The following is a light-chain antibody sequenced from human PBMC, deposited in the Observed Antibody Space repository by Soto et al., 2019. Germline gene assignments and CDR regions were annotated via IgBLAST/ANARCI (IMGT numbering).Light chain of an antibody. CDR3: SSYAGSNNYV. CDR2: EVS. Sequence: QAVVTQPPSASGSPGQSVTISCTGTSSDVGAHNFVSWHQQHPGKAPKLMIYEVSKRPSGVPDRFSGSKSGNTASLTVSGLQAEDVADYYCSSYAGSNNYVFGPGTKLTVL. V-gene: IGLV2-8*01. CDR1: SSDVGAHNF. J-gene: IGLJ1*01.